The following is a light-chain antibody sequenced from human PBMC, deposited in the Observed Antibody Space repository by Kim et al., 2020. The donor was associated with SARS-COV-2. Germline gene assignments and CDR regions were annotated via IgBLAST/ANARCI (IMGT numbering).Light chain of an antibody. CDR2: DAS. CDR3: QHRSNSRGT. V-gene: IGKV3-11*01. Sequence: EIVLTQSPATLSLSPGERATLSCRASQSVSSFLAWYQQKPGQAPRLLIYDASNRATGIPARFSGSGSGTDFTLTISSLEPDDFAVYYCQHRSNSRGTFGQGTKLEI. J-gene: IGKJ2*01. CDR1: QSVSSF.